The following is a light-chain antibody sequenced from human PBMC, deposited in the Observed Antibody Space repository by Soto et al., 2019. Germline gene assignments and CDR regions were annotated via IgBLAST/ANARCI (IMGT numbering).Light chain of an antibody. V-gene: IGKV3-20*01. CDR3: QQYASSPFT. CDR1: QSVSHSN. J-gene: IGKJ2*01. Sequence: EIVLTQSPGTLSLSPGEGATLSCRASQSVSHSNLGWYQLKPGQAPRLLIYGASSRATGIPDRFSGSGSGTDFTLTISRLEPEDFALYFCQQYASSPFTFGQGTKLEIK. CDR2: GAS.